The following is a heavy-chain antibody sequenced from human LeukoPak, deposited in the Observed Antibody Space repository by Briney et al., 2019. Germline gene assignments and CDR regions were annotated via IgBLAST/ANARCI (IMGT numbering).Heavy chain of an antibody. D-gene: IGHD3-22*01. J-gene: IGHJ4*02. V-gene: IGHV3-30*03. CDR1: GFTFSSYW. CDR3: ARVSRENYDSSGYYLDY. CDR2: ISYDGSNK. Sequence: GGSLRLSCAASGFTFSSYWMSWVRQAPGKGLEWVAVISYDGSNKYYADSVKGRFTISRDNSKNTLYLQMNSLRAEDTAVYYCARVSRENYDSSGYYLDYWGQGTLVTVSS.